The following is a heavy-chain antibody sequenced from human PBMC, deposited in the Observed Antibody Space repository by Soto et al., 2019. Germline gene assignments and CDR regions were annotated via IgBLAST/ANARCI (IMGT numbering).Heavy chain of an antibody. CDR2: ISANDVGT. J-gene: IGHJ4*02. CDR3: AKAKNDYNWDNRHPFDY. V-gene: IGHV3-23*01. Sequence: PGGSLRLSCEASGFTLRNYAMTWVRQAPGKGLEWVSLISANDVGTYYAESVKTRFTISTDQSRNTVYLQMDSLRADDTAIYYCAKAKNDYNWDNRHPFDYSGQGTLVTVSS. CDR1: GFTLRNYA. D-gene: IGHD1-20*01.